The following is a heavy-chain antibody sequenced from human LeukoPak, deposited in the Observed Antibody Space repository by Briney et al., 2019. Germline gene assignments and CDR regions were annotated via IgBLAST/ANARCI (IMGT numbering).Heavy chain of an antibody. Sequence: ASVTVSCTASRYTFTSYYMHWVRQAPGQGLEWMGLINPSGGSTSYAQKFQGRVTMTRATSTSTVYMELTSLRHEDTAMYYCAREGRDGYNKSHTAFDIWGQGTMVTVSS. CDR2: INPSGGST. V-gene: IGHV1-46*01. CDR1: RYTFTSYY. CDR3: AREGRDGYNKSHTAFDI. J-gene: IGHJ3*02. D-gene: IGHD5-24*01.